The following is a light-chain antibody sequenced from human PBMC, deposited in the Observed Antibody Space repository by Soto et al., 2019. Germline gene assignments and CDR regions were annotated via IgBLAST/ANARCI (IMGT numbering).Light chain of an antibody. V-gene: IGLV2-14*01. CDR2: EVR. Sequence: QSALTQPTSVSGSPGQSITIYCTGSGYDIGAYDYVSWYQQHPGKAPRLLIHEVRNPPPGISSRFSASKSGITASLTISGLRAEDEADYYCSAFSTTRFYVFGPGTKVTVL. J-gene: IGLJ1*01. CDR1: GYDIGAYDY. CDR3: SAFSTTRFYV.